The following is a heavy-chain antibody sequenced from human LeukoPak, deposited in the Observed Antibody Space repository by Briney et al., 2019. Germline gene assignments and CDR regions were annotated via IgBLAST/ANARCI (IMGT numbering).Heavy chain of an antibody. V-gene: IGHV3-23*01. J-gene: IGHJ5*02. CDR3: AKAGYTTWFDP. CDR1: GFTFREYS. Sequence: GGSLRLSCAASGFTFREYSMSWVRQAPGKGLEWVSNIRSNGGDTYYTDSVKGRFTISRDNSKNTLYLEMNSLRAGDTAVYYCAKAGYTTWFDPWGQGTLATVSS. CDR2: IRSNGGDT. D-gene: IGHD2-15*01.